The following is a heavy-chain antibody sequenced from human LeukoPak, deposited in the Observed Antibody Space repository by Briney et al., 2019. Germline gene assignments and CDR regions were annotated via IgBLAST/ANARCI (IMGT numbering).Heavy chain of an antibody. D-gene: IGHD4-17*01. CDR3: ARGGTPTLTVTTLQSGPYYYGMDV. CDR1: GGTFSSYA. J-gene: IGHJ6*02. Sequence: ASVKVSCKASGGTFSSYAISWVRQAPGQGLEWMGGIISIFGTANYAQKFQGRVTITADESTSTAYMELSSLRSEDTAVYYCARGGTPTLTVTTLQSGPYYYGMDVWGQGTTVTVSS. CDR2: IISIFGTA. V-gene: IGHV1-69*13.